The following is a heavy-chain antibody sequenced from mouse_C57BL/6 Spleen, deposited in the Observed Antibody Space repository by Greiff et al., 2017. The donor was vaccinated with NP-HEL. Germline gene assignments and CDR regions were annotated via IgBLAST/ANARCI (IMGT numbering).Heavy chain of an antibody. V-gene: IGHV5-9-1*02. D-gene: IGHD4-1*01. CDR1: GFTFSSYA. J-gene: IGHJ4*01. Sequence: EVQRVESGEGLVKPGGSLKLSCAASGFTFSSYAMSWVRQTPEKRLEWVAYISSGGDYIYYADTVKGRFTISRDNARNTLYLQMSSLTSEDRVMYDCTRERNWDRRDAMDYWGQGTSVTVSS. CDR2: ISSGGDYI. CDR3: TRERNWDRRDAMDY.